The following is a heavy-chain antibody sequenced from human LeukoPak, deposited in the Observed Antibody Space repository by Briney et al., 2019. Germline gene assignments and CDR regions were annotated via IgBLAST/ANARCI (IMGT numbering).Heavy chain of an antibody. CDR1: GFTFSSNA. V-gene: IGHV3-23*01. Sequence: PGGSLRLSCAASGFTFSSNAMSWVRQAPGKGLEWISSISGSGGATYYADSVKGRFTISRDNSKSTLYLQMNSLRAEDTAVYYCAKDRFCSGGSCYSDYRGQGTLVTVSS. CDR3: AKDRFCSGGSCYSDY. CDR2: ISGSGGAT. J-gene: IGHJ4*02. D-gene: IGHD2-15*01.